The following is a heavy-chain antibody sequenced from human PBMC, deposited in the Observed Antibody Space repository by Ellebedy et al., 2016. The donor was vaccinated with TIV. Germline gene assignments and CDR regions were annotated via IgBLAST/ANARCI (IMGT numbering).Heavy chain of an antibody. CDR1: GGSLSAYY. D-gene: IGHD2-2*01. V-gene: IGHV4-34*01. CDR2: INRGGST. Sequence: SETLSLTXAVSGGSLSAYYWNWIRLAPGKGLEWIGEINRGGSTNYISSLKTRVTMSVDTSKNQFSLELRSVTAADTAVYYCARSIVVIPAAQGIAFDIWGQGTMVTVSS. J-gene: IGHJ3*02. CDR3: ARSIVVIPAAQGIAFDI.